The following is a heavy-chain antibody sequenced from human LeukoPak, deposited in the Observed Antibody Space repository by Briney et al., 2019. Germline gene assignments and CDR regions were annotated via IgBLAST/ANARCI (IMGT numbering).Heavy chain of an antibody. J-gene: IGHJ4*02. CDR2: IKPDSGSS. Sequence: ASVKVSCKASGSTFTAYYIHWLRQAPGQGPEWMGWIKPDSGSSHYAQKFQGRVTMTRDTSSNSAYMDLTSLKSDDTALYYCARARVPIAVAGLYYFDYWGQGALVTVSS. D-gene: IGHD6-19*01. V-gene: IGHV1-2*02. CDR3: ARARVPIAVAGLYYFDY. CDR1: GSTFTAYY.